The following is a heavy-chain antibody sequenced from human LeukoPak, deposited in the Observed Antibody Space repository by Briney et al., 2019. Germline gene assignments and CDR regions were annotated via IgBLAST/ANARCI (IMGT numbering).Heavy chain of an antibody. CDR3: ARDLASAGYFDY. D-gene: IGHD3-3*01. CDR1: GFTFDDYG. V-gene: IGHV3-20*04. CDR2: INWNGGST. J-gene: IGHJ4*02. Sequence: TGGSLRLSCAASGFTFDDYGMSWVRHAPGKGLEWVSGINWNGGSTGYADSVKGRFTISRDNAKNSLYLQMNSLRAEDTALYYCARDLASAGYFDYWGQGTLVTVSS.